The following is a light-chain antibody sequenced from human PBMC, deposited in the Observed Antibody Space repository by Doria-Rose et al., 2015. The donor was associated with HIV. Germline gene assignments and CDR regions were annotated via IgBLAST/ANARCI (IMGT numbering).Light chain of an antibody. CDR1: QRVKSSY. CDR2: DAS. J-gene: IGKJ5*01. Sequence: EIVLTQSPGTLSLSPGERATLSCRASQRVKSSYLAWYQHKPGQAPRLLIYDASTRATGIPDRFSGSGSGTDFTLTISGLEPEDVAVYYCQQYGTSRGTFGQGTRLEIK. CDR3: QQYGTSRGT. V-gene: IGKV3-20*01.